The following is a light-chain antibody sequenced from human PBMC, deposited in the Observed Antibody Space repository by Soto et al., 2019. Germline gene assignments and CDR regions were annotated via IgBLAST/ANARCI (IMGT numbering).Light chain of an antibody. Sequence: EIVMTQSPATLSVSPGERATLSCRASQSVSSNLAWYQQKPGQAPRLLIYGASTRATGIPARFSGSESGKEFTLTISSKQSEDYSVYYCQQYTNRPPNTVRQRTKTEIK. J-gene: IGKJ2*01. V-gene: IGKV3-15*01. CDR3: QQYTNRPPNT. CDR1: QSVSSN. CDR2: GAS.